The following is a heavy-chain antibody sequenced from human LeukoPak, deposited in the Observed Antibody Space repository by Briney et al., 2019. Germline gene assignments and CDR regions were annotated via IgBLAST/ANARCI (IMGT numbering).Heavy chain of an antibody. D-gene: IGHD3-3*01. V-gene: IGHV3-23*01. CDR3: AKDLCDFWSGYYFRSYYYYGMDV. CDR1: GFTFSSYA. J-gene: IGHJ6*02. CDR2: ISGSGGST. Sequence: GGSLRLSCAASGFTFSSYAMSWVRQAPGKGLEWVSAISGSGGSTYYADSVKGRFTISRDNSKNTLYLQMNSLRAEDTAVYYCAKDLCDFWSGYYFRSYYYYGMDVWGQGTTVTVSS.